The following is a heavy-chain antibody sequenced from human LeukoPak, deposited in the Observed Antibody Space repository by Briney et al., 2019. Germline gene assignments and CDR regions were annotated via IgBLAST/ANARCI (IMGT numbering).Heavy chain of an antibody. CDR3: ARGCRGITIFGASPFYWYFDL. Sequence: PSETLSLTCTVSGGSISSYYWSWIRQPPGKGLEWIGYIYYSGSTYYNPSLKSRVTISVDTSKNQFSLKLSSVTAADTAVYYCARGCRGITIFGASPFYWYFDLWGRGTLVTVSS. D-gene: IGHD3-3*01. CDR2: IYYSGST. V-gene: IGHV4-59*08. J-gene: IGHJ2*01. CDR1: GGSISSYY.